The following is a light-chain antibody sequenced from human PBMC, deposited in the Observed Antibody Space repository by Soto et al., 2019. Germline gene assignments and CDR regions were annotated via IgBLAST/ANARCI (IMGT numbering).Light chain of an antibody. CDR3: ISYTSSSSPYV. CDR1: SGDIGGYNY. V-gene: IGLV2-14*01. Sequence: QSVLTQPASVSGSPGQSIAISCTGTSGDIGGYNYVSWYQQRPGKAPKLLIYDVTNQPSGVSDRFSGSKSGNTASLSISGLQAEDEADYYGISYTSSSSPYVVGTGTKVTVL. J-gene: IGLJ1*01. CDR2: DVT.